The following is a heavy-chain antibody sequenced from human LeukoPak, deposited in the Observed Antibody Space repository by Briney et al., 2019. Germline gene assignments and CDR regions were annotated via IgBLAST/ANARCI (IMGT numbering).Heavy chain of an antibody. CDR1: GYTFTSYY. Sequence: ASVKVSCKAYGYTFTSYYMHWVRQAPGQGLEWMGIINPSGGSTSYAQKFQGRVTMTRDMSTSTVYMELSSLRSEDTAVYYCASLCSSTSCYMSYWGQGNPGHRLL. V-gene: IGHV1-46*01. J-gene: IGHJ4*02. D-gene: IGHD2-2*02. CDR2: INPSGGST. CDR3: ASLCSSTSCYMSY.